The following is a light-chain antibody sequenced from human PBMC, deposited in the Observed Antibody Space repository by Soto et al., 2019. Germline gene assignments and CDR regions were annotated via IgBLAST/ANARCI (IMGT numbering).Light chain of an antibody. J-gene: IGLJ1*01. CDR3: CSSAPESTYV. CDR1: SSDVGGYNY. CDR2: ASS. V-gene: IGLV2-14*01. Sequence: QSALTQPASVSGSPGQSITISCTGTSSDVGGYNYVSWYQHHAGKAPRLMIYASSNRPSGVSHRFSGSRSGNTASLTISGLQAEDEADYFCCSSAPESTYVFGTGTKLTVL.